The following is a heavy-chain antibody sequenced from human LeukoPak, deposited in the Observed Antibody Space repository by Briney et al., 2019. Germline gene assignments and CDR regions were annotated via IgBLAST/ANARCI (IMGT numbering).Heavy chain of an antibody. CDR2: ISAYNGNT. CDR3: ARARSLRYFDWLLYYYYYGMDV. V-gene: IGHV1-18*01. CDR1: GYTFTSYG. D-gene: IGHD3-9*01. Sequence: GASVKVSCKASGYTFTSYGISWVRQAPGQGLEWMGWISAYNGNTNYAQKLQGRVTVTTDTSTSTAYMELRSLRSDDTAVYYCARARSLRYFDWLLYYYYYGMDVWGQGTTVTVSS. J-gene: IGHJ6*02.